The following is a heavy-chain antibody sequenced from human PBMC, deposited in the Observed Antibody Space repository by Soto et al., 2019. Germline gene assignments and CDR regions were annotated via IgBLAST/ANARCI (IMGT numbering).Heavy chain of an antibody. CDR3: ARQGSGSYYFDY. J-gene: IGHJ4*02. D-gene: IGHD2-15*01. CDR1: GFTFSSYA. V-gene: IGHV3-64*01. CDR2: ISSNGGST. Sequence: EVQLVESGGGLVQPGGSLRLSCAASGFTFSSYAMHWVRQAPGKGLEYVSAISSNGGSTYYANSVKGRFTISRDNSKTPLDLQMGSLRAEDMAVYYCARQGSGSYYFDYWGQGTLVTVSS.